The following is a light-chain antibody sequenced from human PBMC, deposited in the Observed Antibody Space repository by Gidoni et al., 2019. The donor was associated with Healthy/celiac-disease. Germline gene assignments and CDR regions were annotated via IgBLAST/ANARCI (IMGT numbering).Light chain of an antibody. Sequence: DPVTITCQASQDISNYLNWYQQKPGKAPKLLIYDASNLETGVPSRFSGSGSGTDFTFTISSLQPEDIATYYCQQYDNLLTFXPXTKVDIK. CDR1: QDISNY. CDR2: DAS. V-gene: IGKV1-33*01. CDR3: QQYDNLLT. J-gene: IGKJ3*01.